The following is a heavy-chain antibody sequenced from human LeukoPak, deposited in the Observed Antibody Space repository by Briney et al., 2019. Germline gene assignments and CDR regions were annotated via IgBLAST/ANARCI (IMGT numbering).Heavy chain of an antibody. CDR1: GFTFSSYW. V-gene: IGHV4-4*07. CDR2: IYTSGST. Sequence: GSLRLSCAASGFTFSSYWMNWVRQAPGKGLEWIGRIYTSGSTNYNPSLKSRVTMSVDTSKNQFSLKLSSVTAADTAVYYCVRDRSSTSRRYYYYMDVWGKGTTVTVSS. CDR3: VRDRSSTSRRYYYYMDV. D-gene: IGHD2-2*01. J-gene: IGHJ6*03.